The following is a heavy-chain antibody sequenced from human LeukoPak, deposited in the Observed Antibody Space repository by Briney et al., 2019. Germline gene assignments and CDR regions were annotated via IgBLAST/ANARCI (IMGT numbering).Heavy chain of an antibody. CDR2: INHSGSS. J-gene: IGHJ2*01. CDR3: ARSVVTLYWYFDL. D-gene: IGHD4-23*01. V-gene: IGHV4-34*01. CDR1: GGSFSGYY. Sequence: SETLSLTCAVYGGSFSGYYWSWIRQPPGKGLEWIGEINHSGSSNYNPSLKSRVTISLDTSKNQFSLKLSSVTTADTAVYYCARSVVTLYWYFDLWGRGTLVTVSS.